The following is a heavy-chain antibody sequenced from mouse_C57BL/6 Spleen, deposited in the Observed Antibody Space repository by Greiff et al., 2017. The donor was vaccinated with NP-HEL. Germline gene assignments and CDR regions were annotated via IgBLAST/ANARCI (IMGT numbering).Heavy chain of an antibody. Sequence: QVHVKQPGAELVKPGASVKLSCKASGYTFTSYWMQWVKQRPGQGLEWIGEIDPSDSYTNYNQKFKGKATLTVDTSSSTAYMQLSSLTSEDSAVYYCARSAEVTGLRYYYAMDYWGQGTSVTVSS. CDR2: IDPSDSYT. CDR3: ARSAEVTGLRYYYAMDY. CDR1: GYTFTSYW. V-gene: IGHV1-50*01. D-gene: IGHD2-4*01. J-gene: IGHJ4*01.